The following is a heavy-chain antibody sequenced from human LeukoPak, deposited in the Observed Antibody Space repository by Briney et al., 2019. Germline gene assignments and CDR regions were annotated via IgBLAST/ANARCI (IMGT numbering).Heavy chain of an antibody. J-gene: IGHJ4*02. V-gene: IGHV3-21*04. Sequence: GGSLRLSCTASGFIFSTHTMNWVRQAPGKGLEWVSSISSNSYIHYADSVKGRFTISRDNSKNTLYLQMNSLRAEDTAVYYCAKGVYYDSSGADYWGQGTLVTVSS. CDR3: AKGVYYDSSGADY. CDR2: ISSNSYI. CDR1: GFIFSTHT. D-gene: IGHD3-22*01.